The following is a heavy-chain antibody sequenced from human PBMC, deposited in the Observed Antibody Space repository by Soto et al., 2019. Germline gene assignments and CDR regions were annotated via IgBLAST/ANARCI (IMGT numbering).Heavy chain of an antibody. J-gene: IGHJ1*01. CDR3: AKEGSGWYQKYFQH. D-gene: IGHD6-19*01. Sequence: GGSLRLSCAASGFTFSSYGMHWVRQAPGKGLEWVAVISCDGSNKYYADSVKGRLTISRDNSKNTLYLQMNSLRAEDTAVYYCAKEGSGWYQKYFQHWGQGTLVTVSS. V-gene: IGHV3-30*18. CDR2: ISCDGSNK. CDR1: GFTFSSYG.